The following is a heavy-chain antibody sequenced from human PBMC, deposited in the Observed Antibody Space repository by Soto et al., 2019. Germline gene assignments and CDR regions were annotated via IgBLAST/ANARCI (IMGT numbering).Heavy chain of an antibody. CDR3: VKVSTFYDILTGYYSTNFFDP. D-gene: IGHD3-9*01. CDR1: GFTFTSHA. V-gene: IGHV3-30*18. J-gene: IGHJ5*02. Sequence: GGSLRLSCAASGFTFTSHAMHWVRQTPGKGLEWVAAISYDEIDKKYASSVKGRFTVSRDNVKNTLYLQMNSLRPEDTAVYYCVKVSTFYDILTGYYSTNFFDPWGQGTLVTVSS. CDR2: ISYDEIDK.